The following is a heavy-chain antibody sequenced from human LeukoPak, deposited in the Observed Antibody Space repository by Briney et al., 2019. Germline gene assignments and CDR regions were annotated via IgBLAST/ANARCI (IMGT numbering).Heavy chain of an antibody. D-gene: IGHD5-24*01. Sequence: GGSLRLSXAASGFTVSSNYMSWVRQAPGKGLEWVSVIYSDGSTYYADSVKGRFTISRDNSKNTLYLQMYSLRAEDTAVYYCARGPRGDGYNDYWGQGTLVTVSS. V-gene: IGHV3-53*01. CDR3: ARGPRGDGYNDY. J-gene: IGHJ4*02. CDR1: GFTVSSNY. CDR2: IYSDGST.